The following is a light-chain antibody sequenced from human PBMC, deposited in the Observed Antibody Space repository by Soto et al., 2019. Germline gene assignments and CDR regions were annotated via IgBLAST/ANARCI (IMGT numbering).Light chain of an antibody. CDR3: QQRSNSPRT. CDR2: DAS. J-gene: IGKJ4*01. CDR1: QSVSSY. Sequence: EIVLTQSPATLSLSPGERATLSCRASQSVSSYLAWYQQKPGQAPRLLIYDASNRATGIPARFSGSGSGTDVTLTISSLEPEDFAVYYCQQRSNSPRTFGGGTKVVIK. V-gene: IGKV3-11*01.